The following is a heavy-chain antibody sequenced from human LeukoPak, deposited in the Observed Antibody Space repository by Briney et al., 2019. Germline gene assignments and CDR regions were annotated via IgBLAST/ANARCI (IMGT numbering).Heavy chain of an antibody. CDR1: GFTFSDYY. Sequence: PGGSLRLSCAASGFTFSDYYMSGIRQTPGKGLEWVSYISSSGSSIYYADSVKGRFTISRDNAKNSLYLQMNSLTVEDTAVHYCARDTPHYYDSSGYYPVDYWGQGTLVTVSS. V-gene: IGHV3-11*04. J-gene: IGHJ4*02. D-gene: IGHD3-22*01. CDR2: ISSSGSSI. CDR3: ARDTPHYYDSSGYYPVDY.